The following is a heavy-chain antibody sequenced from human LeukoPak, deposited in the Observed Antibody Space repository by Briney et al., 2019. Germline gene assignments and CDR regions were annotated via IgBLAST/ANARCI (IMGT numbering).Heavy chain of an antibody. Sequence: PGGSLRLSCAVSGFTVSSNYMSWVRQAPGKGLEWVSLIHSGGNTDYADSLKDRVTISRDSSKNMVNLQITSLRPEDTAVYYCARERRYCSGDNCYSGHDYWGQGTLVIVSS. V-gene: IGHV3-53*01. CDR2: IHSGGNT. CDR1: GFTVSSNY. CDR3: ARERRYCSGDNCYSGHDY. D-gene: IGHD2-15*01. J-gene: IGHJ4*02.